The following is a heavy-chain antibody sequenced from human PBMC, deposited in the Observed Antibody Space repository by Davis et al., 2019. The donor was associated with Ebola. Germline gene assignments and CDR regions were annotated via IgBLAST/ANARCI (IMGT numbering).Heavy chain of an antibody. CDR3: VRVLVLPKGYYYGMDV. D-gene: IGHD4/OR15-4a*01. Sequence: GGSLRLSCAASGFTFSSYGMHWVRQAPGKGQEWVAVTWYDGSNKYYADAVKGRFTISRDNSKNKLYLQMNSLRAEETAVYYCVRVLVLPKGYYYGMDVWGQGTTVTVSS. CDR1: GFTFSSYG. J-gene: IGHJ6*02. V-gene: IGHV3-33*01. CDR2: TWYDGSNK.